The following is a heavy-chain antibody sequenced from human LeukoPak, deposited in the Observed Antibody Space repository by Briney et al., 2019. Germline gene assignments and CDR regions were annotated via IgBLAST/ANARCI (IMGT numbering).Heavy chain of an antibody. J-gene: IGHJ3*02. Sequence: SGGSLRLSCAASGFTFSAYSMNWVRQAPGKGLEWVSYISSSSSTIYYADSVKGRFTISRDNAKNSLYLQMNSLRDEDTAVYYCASPIVVVIATRDAFDIWGQGTMVTVSS. V-gene: IGHV3-48*02. CDR3: ASPIVVVIATRDAFDI. D-gene: IGHD2-21*01. CDR2: ISSSSSTI. CDR1: GFTFSAYS.